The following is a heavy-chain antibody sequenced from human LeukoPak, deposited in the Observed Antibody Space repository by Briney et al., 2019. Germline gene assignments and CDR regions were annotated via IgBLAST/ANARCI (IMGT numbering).Heavy chain of an antibody. V-gene: IGHV1-18*01. CDR3: ARHPYYDTSAYYVY. D-gene: IGHD3-22*01. CDR1: GYTFTSYS. CDR2: ISTYNGKT. Sequence: ASVKVSCKASGYTFTSYSISWVRQAPGQGPEWMGWISTYNGKTNCAQKFQGRVIMTIDTSTKTAYMELSSLRSDDSAFYYCARHPYYDTSAYYVYWGQGTLVTVSS. J-gene: IGHJ4*02.